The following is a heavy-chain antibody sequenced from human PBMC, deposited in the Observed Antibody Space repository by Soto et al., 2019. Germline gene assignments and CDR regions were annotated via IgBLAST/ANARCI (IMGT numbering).Heavy chain of an antibody. J-gene: IGHJ3*02. V-gene: IGHV3-74*01. D-gene: IGHD2-15*01. Sequence: EVQLVESGGGLVQPGGSLRLSCAASGFTFSSYWMHWVRQAPGKGLVWVSRIHSDGSSTSYADSVKGRFTISRDNAKNTLYLQMNSLRAEDTAVYYCGLSGGKHDAFDIWGQGTMVTVSS. CDR2: IHSDGSST. CDR3: GLSGGKHDAFDI. CDR1: GFTFSSYW.